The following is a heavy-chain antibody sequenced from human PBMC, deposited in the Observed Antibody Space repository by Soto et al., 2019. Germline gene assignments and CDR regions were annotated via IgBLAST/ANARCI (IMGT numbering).Heavy chain of an antibody. Sequence: GGSLRLSCAASGFTFSSYSMNWVRQAPGKGLEWVSSISSSSSYIYYADSVKGRFTISRDNAKNSLYLQMNSLRAEDTAVYYCARERSHWGRYFDYWGQGTLVTVSS. CDR2: ISSSSSYI. J-gene: IGHJ4*02. V-gene: IGHV3-21*01. CDR1: GFTFSSYS. CDR3: ARERSHWGRYFDY. D-gene: IGHD7-27*01.